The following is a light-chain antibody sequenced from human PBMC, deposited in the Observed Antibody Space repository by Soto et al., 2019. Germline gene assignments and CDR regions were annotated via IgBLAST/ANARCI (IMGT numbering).Light chain of an antibody. CDR3: QKYDDVPQ. CDR2: DAS. CDR1: QDITNH. Sequence: DIQMTQSPSSLSASVGDTVTITGQASQDITNHLNWYQQKPGKAPNLLIYDASHLETGVPSRFSGSGSGTYFTLTISSLQPEDIATHYCQKYDDVPQFGPGTKVDF. J-gene: IGKJ3*01. V-gene: IGKV1-33*01.